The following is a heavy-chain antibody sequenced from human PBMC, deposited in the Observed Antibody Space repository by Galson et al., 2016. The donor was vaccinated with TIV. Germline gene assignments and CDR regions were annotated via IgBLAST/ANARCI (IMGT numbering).Heavy chain of an antibody. CDR1: GYTFTGYY. CDR3: AKMDSSGFDYVRRFDF. CDR2: INPNNGDT. D-gene: IGHD3-22*01. V-gene: IGHV1-2*02. J-gene: IGHJ4*02. Sequence: SVKVSCKASGYTFTGYYVHWVRQAPGQGLEWMGWINPNNGDTNYAQNFQDRVTMTRDTSIRTAYMELSSLRAEDTAVYFCAKMDSSGFDYVRRFDFWGQGTLATVSS.